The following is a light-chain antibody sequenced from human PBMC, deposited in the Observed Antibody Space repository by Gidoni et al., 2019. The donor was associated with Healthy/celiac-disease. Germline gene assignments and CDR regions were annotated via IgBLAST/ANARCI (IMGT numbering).Light chain of an antibody. V-gene: IGKV3-11*01. J-gene: IGKJ4*01. CDR3: QQRSNWPPF. Sequence: EIVLTQSPATLSLSPGERATLSCRASQSVSSYLAWYQQKPGQAPRLLIYDASNRATGIPARFSGSGSGTDFTLTISSLEPEDFAFYYCQQRSNWPPFFGGGTKVEIK. CDR1: QSVSSY. CDR2: DAS.